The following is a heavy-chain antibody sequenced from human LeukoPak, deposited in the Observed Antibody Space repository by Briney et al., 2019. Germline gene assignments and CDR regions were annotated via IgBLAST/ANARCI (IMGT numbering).Heavy chain of an antibody. CDR2: INHSGST. J-gene: IGHJ3*02. V-gene: IGHV4-34*01. D-gene: IGHD1-1*01. CDR3: ARVPVGRPTYNDGDAFDI. CDR1: GLTFSGYY. Sequence: PSETLCLTCAAYGLTFSGYYWSWIRQPPGKGLEWIGEINHSGSTNYNPYLMSRVIILVGASEKQFSLQLISVIAADAAVYYYARVPVGRPTYNDGDAFDIWGQGTMVTVSS.